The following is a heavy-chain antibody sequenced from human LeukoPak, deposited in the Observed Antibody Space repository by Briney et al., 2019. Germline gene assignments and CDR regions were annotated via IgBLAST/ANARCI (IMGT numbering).Heavy chain of an antibody. J-gene: IGHJ4*02. CDR1: GGSFSGYY. CDR3: ARGETPSGGYSNLFDY. Sequence: SETLSLTCAVYGGSFSGYYWSWIRQPPGKGLEWIGEINHSGSTNYNPSLKSRVTISVDTSKNQFSLKLSSVTAADTAVYYCARGETPSGGYSNLFDYWGQGTLVTVSS. D-gene: IGHD1-26*01. V-gene: IGHV4-34*01. CDR2: INHSGST.